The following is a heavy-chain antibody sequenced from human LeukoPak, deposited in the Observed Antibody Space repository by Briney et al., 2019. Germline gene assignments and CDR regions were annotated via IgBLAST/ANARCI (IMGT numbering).Heavy chain of an antibody. D-gene: IGHD6-19*01. Sequence: SQTLSLTCAISGDSVSSKNGAWTWIRQSPSRGLEWLGRTYYRSKWYDDYAESLKGRITISPDTSKNQFSLQLNSVTPEDTAVYYCATDVGTSGWYTFDYWGQGTLVTVSS. CDR2: TYYRSKWYD. CDR3: ATDVGTSGWYTFDY. V-gene: IGHV6-1*01. CDR1: GDSVSSKNGA. J-gene: IGHJ4*02.